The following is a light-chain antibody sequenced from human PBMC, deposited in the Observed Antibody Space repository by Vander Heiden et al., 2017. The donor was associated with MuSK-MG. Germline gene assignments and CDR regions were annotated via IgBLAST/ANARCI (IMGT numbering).Light chain of an antibody. V-gene: IGKV3-11*01. CDR2: DAS. J-gene: IGKJ4*01. CDR1: QSVSTH. Sequence: IVLTQSPPTLSLSPVERATLSCRASQSVSTHLNCYQQIPVQAPRLLIYDASTRATRTPARFSGTASASDFTLSISSLEPEDSAVYYCQQRSNWPLTFGGGTKVEIK. CDR3: QQRSNWPLT.